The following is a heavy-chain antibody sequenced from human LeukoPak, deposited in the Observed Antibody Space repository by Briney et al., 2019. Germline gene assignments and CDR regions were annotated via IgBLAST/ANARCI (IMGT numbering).Heavy chain of an antibody. Sequence: SETLSLTCAVYGGSFSGYYWSWIRQHPGKGLEWIGEINHSGSTNYNPSLKSRVTISVDTSKNQFSLRLSSVTAADTAVYYCTRSGTYVFDCWGQGTLVTVSS. CDR3: TRSGTYVFDC. CDR2: INHSGST. V-gene: IGHV4-34*01. CDR1: GGSFSGYY. D-gene: IGHD1-26*01. J-gene: IGHJ4*02.